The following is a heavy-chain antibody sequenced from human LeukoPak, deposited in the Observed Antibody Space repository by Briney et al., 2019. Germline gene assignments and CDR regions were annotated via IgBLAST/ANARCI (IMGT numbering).Heavy chain of an antibody. D-gene: IGHD3-22*01. CDR2: IYIIGST. CDR1: GGSLSSYY. V-gene: IGHV4-4*07. Sequence: SGTLSLTCTVSGGSLSSYYWSWIRQPAGKGLEWIGRIYIIGSTKYNPSLKSRVTMSVDTSKNQFSLKLSSVTAADTAVYYCARVLLVKDSSKAFDIWGQGTMVTVSS. J-gene: IGHJ3*02. CDR3: ARVLLVKDSSKAFDI.